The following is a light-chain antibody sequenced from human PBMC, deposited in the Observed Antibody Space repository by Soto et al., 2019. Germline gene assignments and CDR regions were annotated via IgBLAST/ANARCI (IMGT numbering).Light chain of an antibody. V-gene: IGKV3-20*01. CDR2: GAS. CDR3: QQYGISGT. J-gene: IGKJ1*01. Sequence: EIVFTQSPCSLSLSPRERATLSCRASHSVSSNHLAWYQQKPGQAPRLLINGASTRATGVPARFSGSGSGTDFTLTISCLQSEDFAVYYCQQYGISGTFGQGTKVDIK. CDR1: HSVSSNH.